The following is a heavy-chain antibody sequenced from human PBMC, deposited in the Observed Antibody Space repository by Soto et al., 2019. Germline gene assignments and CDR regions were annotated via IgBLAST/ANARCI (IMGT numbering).Heavy chain of an antibody. CDR2: ISSSSSYI. V-gene: IGHV3-21*01. Sequence: GGSLRFSCAASGFTFSSYSMNWVRQAPGQWLEWVSSISSSSSYIYYADSVKGRFTISRDNAKNSLYLQMNSLRAEDTAVYYCARDLTMVRGMDVWCQGTTVTVSS. CDR1: GFTFSSYS. CDR3: ARDLTMVRGMDV. J-gene: IGHJ6*02. D-gene: IGHD3-10*01.